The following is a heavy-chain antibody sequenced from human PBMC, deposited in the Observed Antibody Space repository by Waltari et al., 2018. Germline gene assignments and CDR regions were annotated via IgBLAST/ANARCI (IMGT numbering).Heavy chain of an antibody. Sequence: EVQLVESGGVVVQPGGSLRLSCAASGFTFEDTTMPWVRQAPGKGLEWVSLISWDGGSTYYADSVKGRFTISRDNSKNSLYLQMNSLRTEDTALYYCAKDIGGEDYWGQGTLVTVSS. CDR2: ISWDGGST. CDR1: GFTFEDTT. CDR3: AKDIGGEDY. J-gene: IGHJ4*02. D-gene: IGHD3-10*01. V-gene: IGHV3-43*01.